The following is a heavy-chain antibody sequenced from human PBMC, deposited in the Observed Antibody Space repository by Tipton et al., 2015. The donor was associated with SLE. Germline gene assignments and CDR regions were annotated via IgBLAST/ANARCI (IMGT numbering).Heavy chain of an antibody. J-gene: IGHJ5*02. Sequence: SLRLSCAATGFTFSSYWMHWVRQAPGKGLVWVSRINSDGSSTSYADSVKGRFTISRDNAKNTLYLQMNSLRAEDTAVYYCAKEQGGSYGGWFNPWGQGTLVTVSS. V-gene: IGHV3-74*01. CDR2: INSDGSST. CDR3: AKEQGGSYGGWFNP. D-gene: IGHD1-26*01. CDR1: GFTFSSYW.